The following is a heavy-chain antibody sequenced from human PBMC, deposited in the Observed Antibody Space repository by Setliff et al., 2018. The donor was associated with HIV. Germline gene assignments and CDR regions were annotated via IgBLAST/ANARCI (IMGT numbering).Heavy chain of an antibody. V-gene: IGHV4-59*11. CDR3: ARVYYYGSPHMDV. D-gene: IGHD3-10*01. Sequence: SETLSLTCTVSGGSISSHYWSWIRQPPGKGLEWIGNIYHSGSTYYNPSLKSRVTISIDTSANRFSLELSSVTAADTAVYYCARVYYYGSPHMDVWGKGTTVTVSS. CDR1: GGSISSHY. CDR2: IYHSGST. J-gene: IGHJ6*03.